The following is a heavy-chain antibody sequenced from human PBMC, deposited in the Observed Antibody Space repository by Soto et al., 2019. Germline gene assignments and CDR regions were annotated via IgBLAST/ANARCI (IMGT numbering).Heavy chain of an antibody. Sequence: TGGSLRLSCAASGFTFSSYSMNWVRQAPGKGLEWVSSISSSSSYIYYADSVKGRFTISRDNAKNSLYLQMNSLRAEDTAVYYCARDKSSTKRFDYWGQGTLVTV. CDR2: ISSSSSYI. V-gene: IGHV3-21*01. D-gene: IGHD1-1*01. CDR3: ARDKSSTKRFDY. J-gene: IGHJ4*02. CDR1: GFTFSSYS.